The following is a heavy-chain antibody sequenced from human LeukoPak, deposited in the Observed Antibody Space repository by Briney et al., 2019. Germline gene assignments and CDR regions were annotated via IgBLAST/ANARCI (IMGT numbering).Heavy chain of an antibody. Sequence: SETLSLTCSVSGGSISNYYWSWIRQPPGKQPAWIGYIYYSGSTNYNPSLKSRVTISVDTSKNQFSLKLSSVAAADTAVYYCARHSTVVTPVDYWGQGTLVTVSS. CDR1: GGSISNYY. V-gene: IGHV4-59*08. D-gene: IGHD4-23*01. J-gene: IGHJ4*02. CDR2: IYYSGST. CDR3: ARHSTVVTPVDY.